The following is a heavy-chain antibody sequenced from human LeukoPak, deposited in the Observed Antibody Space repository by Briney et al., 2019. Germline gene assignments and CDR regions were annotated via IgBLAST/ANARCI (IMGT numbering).Heavy chain of an antibody. Sequence: GGSLRLSCAASRFTFSSYSMNWVRQAPGKGLEWVSSINSDSSHIYYADSVKGRFTISRDNSKNTLYLQMNSLRAEDTAVYYCARDMVRGVKNAFDIWGQGTMVTVSS. D-gene: IGHD3-10*01. CDR2: INSDSSHI. V-gene: IGHV3-21*04. CDR1: RFTFSSYS. CDR3: ARDMVRGVKNAFDI. J-gene: IGHJ3*02.